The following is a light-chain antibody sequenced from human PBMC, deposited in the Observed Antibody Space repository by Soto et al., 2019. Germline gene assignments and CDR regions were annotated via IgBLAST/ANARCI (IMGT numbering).Light chain of an antibody. V-gene: IGKV3-15*01. J-gene: IGKJ2*01. CDR2: GAS. Sequence: EIVMTQSPATLSVSPGERATLSCRASQSISSNLAWYQQQPGQAPRLLIYGASTRATGIPARFSGSGSGTEFTLTISSLQSEDFAAYYCQQYNNWPPMYTFGQGTKLEIE. CDR3: QQYNNWPPMYT. CDR1: QSISSN.